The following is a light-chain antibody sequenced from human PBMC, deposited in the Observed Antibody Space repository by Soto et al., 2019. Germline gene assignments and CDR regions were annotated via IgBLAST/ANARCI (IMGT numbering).Light chain of an antibody. Sequence: EKGKSLSTGGACVGEKVTMTCRSSSKWLAWYQKKPGKAPKLLIYDVSNLEAGVPSRFRGSGSGTDFTFTISRLQPDDIATYYCQPYENLPTFGQGTLLAVK. CDR3: QPYENLPT. J-gene: IGKJ5*01. V-gene: IGKV1-33*01. CDR2: DVS. CDR1: SSKW.